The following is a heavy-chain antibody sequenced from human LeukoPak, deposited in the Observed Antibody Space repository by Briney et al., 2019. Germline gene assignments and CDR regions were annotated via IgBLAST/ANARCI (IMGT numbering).Heavy chain of an antibody. V-gene: IGHV4-59*08. CDR2: IYYSGST. CDR3: ARHPYIVGAYSGYYYYYYMDV. Sequence: PSETLSLTCTVSGGSISSYYWSWIRQPPGKGLEWIGYIYYSGSTNYNPSLKSRVTISVDTSKNQFSLKLSSVTAADTAVYYCARHPYIVGAYSGYYYYYYMDVWGKGTTVTVSS. CDR1: GGSISSYY. D-gene: IGHD1-26*01. J-gene: IGHJ6*03.